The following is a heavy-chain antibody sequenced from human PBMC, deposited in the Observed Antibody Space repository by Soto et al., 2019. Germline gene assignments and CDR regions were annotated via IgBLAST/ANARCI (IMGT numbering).Heavy chain of an antibody. CDR3: TSPAAAGTIQTPYYYYYMDV. J-gene: IGHJ6*03. V-gene: IGHV3-73*01. Sequence: EVQLVESGGGLVQPGGSLKLSCAASGFTFSGSAMHWVRQASGKGLEWVGRIRSKANSYATADAASVKGRFTISRDDSKNTAYLQMNSLKTEDTAVYYCTSPAAAGTIQTPYYYYYMDVWGKGTTVTVSS. D-gene: IGHD6-13*01. CDR1: GFTFSGSA. CDR2: IRSKANSYAT.